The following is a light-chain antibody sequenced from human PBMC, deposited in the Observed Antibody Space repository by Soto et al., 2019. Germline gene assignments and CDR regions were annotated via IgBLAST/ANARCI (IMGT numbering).Light chain of an antibody. CDR3: SSYTRSSTPYV. CDR1: SSDVGGYNY. CDR2: DVS. V-gene: IGLV2-14*01. J-gene: IGLJ1*01. Sequence: QSVLTQPASVSGSPGQSITISCTGTSSDVGGYNYLSWYQQHPGKAPKLMIYDVSSRPSGVSNRFSGAKSGNTASLTISGLQAEDEADYYCSSYTRSSTPYVFGPGTKLTVL.